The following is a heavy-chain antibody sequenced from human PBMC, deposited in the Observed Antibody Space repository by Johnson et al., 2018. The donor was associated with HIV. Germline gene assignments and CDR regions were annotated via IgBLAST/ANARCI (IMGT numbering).Heavy chain of an antibody. D-gene: IGHD1-26*01. Sequence: QVQLVESGGGVVQPGRSLRLSCAASGFTFSSYAMHWVRQAPGKGLEWVAVISYDGSNKYYADSVKGRFTIYRDNSKNTLYLQMNSLRAEDTAVYYCARAKGGSYSDEQGAFDIWGQGTMVTVSS. V-gene: IGHV3-30*04. J-gene: IGHJ3*02. CDR2: ISYDGSNK. CDR3: ARAKGGSYSDEQGAFDI. CDR1: GFTFSSYA.